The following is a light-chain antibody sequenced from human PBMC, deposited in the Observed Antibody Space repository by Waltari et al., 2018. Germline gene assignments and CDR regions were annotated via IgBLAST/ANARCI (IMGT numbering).Light chain of an antibody. CDR1: SRDVGSNDFNL. V-gene: IGLV2-23*01. CDR3: CSYAGSDTWV. J-gene: IGLJ3*02. CDR2: EGN. Sequence: QSALTQPASVSGSPGQSITISCTGTSRDVGSNDFNLSSWYQQHPGKAPKLMIYEGNKRPSGVSSRFSGSKSGNTASLTISGLQAEDEADYYCCSYAGSDTWVFGGGTKLTVL.